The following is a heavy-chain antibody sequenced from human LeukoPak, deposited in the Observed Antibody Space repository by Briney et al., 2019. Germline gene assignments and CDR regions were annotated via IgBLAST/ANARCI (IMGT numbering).Heavy chain of an antibody. D-gene: IGHD3-10*01. CDR1: GDSISSNKW. J-gene: IGHJ4*02. CDR3: ARDPGTIPPYYFDY. Sequence: PSGTLSLTFAVSGDSISSNKWWSWVRQPPGKGLEWLGEIYRSGSTNYNPSLNSRLTISLDKSKNQFSLNVSSVTAADTAVYYCARDPGTIPPYYFDYWGQGILVTVSS. V-gene: IGHV4-4*02. CDR2: IYRSGST.